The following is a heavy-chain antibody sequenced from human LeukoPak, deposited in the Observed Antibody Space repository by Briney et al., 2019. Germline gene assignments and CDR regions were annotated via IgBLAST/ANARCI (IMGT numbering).Heavy chain of an antibody. D-gene: IGHD2-15*01. V-gene: IGHV3-48*04. CDR2: INRDSGIK. CDR3: VRDNPRCCGVVPTNIDDY. CDR1: GFIFSKYA. Sequence: PGGSLRLSCAASGFIFSKYAMNWVRQAPGKGLEWISYINRDSGIKYYADSVRGRLTISRDNAKNSLYLQMHSLRAEDTAVYFCVRDNPRCCGVVPTNIDDYWGQGTLVTVSS. J-gene: IGHJ4*02.